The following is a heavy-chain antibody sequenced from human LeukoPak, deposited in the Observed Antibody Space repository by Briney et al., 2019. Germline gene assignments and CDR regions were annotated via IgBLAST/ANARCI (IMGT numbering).Heavy chain of an antibody. CDR3: ARGWFGELHMYHFDY. CDR2: INHSGST. V-gene: IGHV4-34*01. CDR1: GGSFSGYY. Sequence: PSETLSLTCAVYGGSFSGYYWSWIRQPPGKGLEWIGEINHSGSTNYNPSLKSRVTISVDTSKNQFSLKLSSVTAADTAVYYCARGWFGELHMYHFDYWGQGTLVTVSS. J-gene: IGHJ4*02. D-gene: IGHD3-10*01.